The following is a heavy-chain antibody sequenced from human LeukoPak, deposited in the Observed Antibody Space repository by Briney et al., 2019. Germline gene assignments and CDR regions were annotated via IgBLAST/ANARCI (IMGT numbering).Heavy chain of an antibody. CDR3: ARTNWGCDY. CDR1: GFTFSSFA. D-gene: IGHD7-27*01. CDR2: ISLNGGTT. J-gene: IGHJ4*02. V-gene: IGHV3-23*01. Sequence: GGSLRLSCGVSGFTFSSFAMSWVRQAPGEGLEWVSHISLNGGTTYYGDSVKGRFAISRDNAKNTLYLQMNSLRAEDTAVYYCARTNWGCDYWGRGTLVTVSS.